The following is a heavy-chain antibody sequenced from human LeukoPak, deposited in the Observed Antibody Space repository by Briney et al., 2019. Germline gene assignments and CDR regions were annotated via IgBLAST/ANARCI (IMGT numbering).Heavy chain of an antibody. V-gene: IGHV1-2*02. J-gene: IGHJ6*03. CDR2: INPNSGVT. Sequence: SVKXSCKASGYTFTDYYMHWVRQAPGRGLEWMGWINPNSGVTKFAQKFQGRVTMTRDTSTTTAFMELSRLRSDDTAVYYCAREAGYYYYYMDVWAKGTTVTVSS. CDR1: GYTFTDYY. CDR3: AREAGYYYYYMDV.